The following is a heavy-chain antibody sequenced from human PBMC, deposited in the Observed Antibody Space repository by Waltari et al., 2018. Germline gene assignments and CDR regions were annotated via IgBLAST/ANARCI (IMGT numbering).Heavy chain of an antibody. Sequence: QVQLQQWGAGLLKPSETLSLTCAVYGASFSSYYWGWVRQSPGKGLGWLGQMSHPARTNHTPSLEGRVTISVDTSANQFSLKVHSVTAADTGLYFCTRGGNYDFWSHSPFVDPWGQGTLVTVSS. V-gene: IGHV4-34*02. CDR1: GASFSSYY. CDR3: TRGGNYDFWSHSPFVDP. J-gene: IGHJ5*02. D-gene: IGHD3-3*01. CDR2: MSHPART.